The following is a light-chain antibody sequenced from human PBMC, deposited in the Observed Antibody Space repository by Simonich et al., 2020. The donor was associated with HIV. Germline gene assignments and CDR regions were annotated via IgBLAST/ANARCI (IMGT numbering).Light chain of an antibody. CDR3: QSYDSSNHVV. J-gene: IGLJ7*01. V-gene: IGLV6-57*01. CDR2: EDN. CDR1: SGSIARNS. Sequence: NFMLTQPHSVSESPGKTVTISCTRSSGSIARNSVQWYQQRPGSSPTTVIFEDNQRPAAVPDRVSGSIDSSSNSASLTISGLKTEDEADYYCQSYDSSNHVVFGGGTQVTVL.